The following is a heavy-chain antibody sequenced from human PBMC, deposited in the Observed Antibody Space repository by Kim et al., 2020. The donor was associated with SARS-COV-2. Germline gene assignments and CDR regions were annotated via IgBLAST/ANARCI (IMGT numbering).Heavy chain of an antibody. CDR3: ASAYYDILTGYSH. V-gene: IGHV4-34*01. Sequence: SSPSLKSRVTISVDTSKNQFSLKLSAVAAADTAVYYCASAYYDILTGYSHWGQGTLVTVSS. J-gene: IGHJ4*02. D-gene: IGHD3-9*01.